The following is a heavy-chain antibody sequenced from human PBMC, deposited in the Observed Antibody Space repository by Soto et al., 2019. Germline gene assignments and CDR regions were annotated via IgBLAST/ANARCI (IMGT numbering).Heavy chain of an antibody. Sequence: SETLSLTCTVSGGSISSSSYYWGWIRQPPGKGLEWIGSIYYSGSTYYNPSLKSRVTISVDTSKNQFSLKLSSVTAADTAVYYCASAMADVYYFDYWGQGTLVTVSS. V-gene: IGHV4-39*01. CDR1: GGSISSSSYY. CDR2: IYYSGST. J-gene: IGHJ4*02. D-gene: IGHD5-18*01. CDR3: ASAMADVYYFDY.